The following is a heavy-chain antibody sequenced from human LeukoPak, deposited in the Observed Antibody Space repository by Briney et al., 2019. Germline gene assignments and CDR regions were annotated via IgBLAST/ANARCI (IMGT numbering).Heavy chain of an antibody. V-gene: IGHV3-64*01. CDR2: ISSNGVNT. D-gene: IGHD2-2*01. J-gene: IGHJ4*02. CDR1: GFIFSSYV. CDR3: ARASFTSTWHHLGS. Sequence: GGSLRLSCAASGFIFSSYVMHWVRQAPGKGLEYVSSISSNGVNTYYANSVKGRFTISRDNSKNTLYLQMGSLRAEDMAVYYCARASFTSTWHHLGSWGQGTLVTVSS.